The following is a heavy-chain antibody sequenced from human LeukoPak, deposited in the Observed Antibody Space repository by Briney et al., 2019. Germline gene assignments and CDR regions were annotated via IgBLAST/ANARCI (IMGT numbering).Heavy chain of an antibody. J-gene: IGHJ4*02. Sequence: PSETLSLTCAVYGGSFSGYYWSWIRQPPGKGLEWIGEINHSGSTNYNPSLKSRVTISVDTSENQFSLKLSSVTAADTAVYYCARLEMATITALDYWGQGTLVTVSS. CDR3: ARLEMATITALDY. V-gene: IGHV4-34*01. CDR1: GGSFSGYY. CDR2: INHSGST. D-gene: IGHD5-24*01.